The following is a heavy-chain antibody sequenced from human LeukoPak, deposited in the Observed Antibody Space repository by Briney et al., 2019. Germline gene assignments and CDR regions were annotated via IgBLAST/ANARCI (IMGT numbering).Heavy chain of an antibody. J-gene: IGHJ5*02. V-gene: IGHV4-34*01. CDR1: GASFSGYY. D-gene: IGHD6-6*01. Sequence: SETVSLTCAVYGASFSGYYWSWIRQPPGKGLEWIGEINHSGRTNYNPPLKSRVTISVDTSKNQFSLKLSSVNAADPAVYYCARDGVVYSSSSLVVTWFDPWGQGTLVTVSS. CDR3: ARDGVVYSSSSLVVTWFDP. CDR2: INHSGRT.